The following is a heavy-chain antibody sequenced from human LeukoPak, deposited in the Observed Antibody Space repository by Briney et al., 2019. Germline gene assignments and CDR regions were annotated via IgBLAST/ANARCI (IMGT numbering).Heavy chain of an antibody. V-gene: IGHV3-15*07. Sequence: PGGSLRLSCAASGFNVNNAWMSWVRQAPGKGLEWVGRIRSKIDGGATDYAAPVKGRFTISRDDSKNSLYLQINSLKIEDTAMYYCYTSITDYWGQGTLVTVSS. CDR1: GFNVNNAW. CDR3: YTSITDY. J-gene: IGHJ4*02. CDR2: IRSKIDGGAT. D-gene: IGHD2-21*01.